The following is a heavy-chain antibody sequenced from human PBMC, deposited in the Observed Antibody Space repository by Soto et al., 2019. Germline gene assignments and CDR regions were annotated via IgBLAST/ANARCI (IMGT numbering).Heavy chain of an antibody. D-gene: IGHD1-26*01. CDR2: INYSGTT. CDR1: GGSFSSDSFI. CDR3: ARDHKWDGMDV. V-gene: IGHV4-31*03. Sequence: TLSLTCSVSGGSFSSDSFIWSWVRQFPGKGLEWIGYINYSGTTYYNPSLRSRITMSVDTSKNQFPLNLSSVTAADTAVYYCARDHKWDGMDVWGQGTTVTVSS. J-gene: IGHJ6*02.